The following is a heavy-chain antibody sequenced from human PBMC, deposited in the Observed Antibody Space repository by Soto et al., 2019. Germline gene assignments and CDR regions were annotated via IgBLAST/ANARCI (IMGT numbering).Heavy chain of an antibody. CDR2: IYYSGST. V-gene: IGHV4-59*01. D-gene: IGHD7-27*01. J-gene: IGHJ6*02. CDR3: ARVATNWGNQYYYGMDV. Sequence: SETLSLTCTVSGGSISSYYWSWIRQPPGKGLEWIGYIYYSGSTNYNPSLKSRVTISVDMSKNQFSLKLSSVTAADTAVYYCARVATNWGNQYYYGMDVWGQGTTVTVSS. CDR1: GGSISSYY.